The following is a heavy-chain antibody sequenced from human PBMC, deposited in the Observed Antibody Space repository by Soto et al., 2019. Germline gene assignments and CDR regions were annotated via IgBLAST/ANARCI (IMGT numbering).Heavy chain of an antibody. CDR1: GYTFTSYG. V-gene: IGHV1-18*01. CDR3: ARNRGSYALDY. J-gene: IGHJ4*02. CDR2: ISANNGNT. D-gene: IGHD1-26*01. Sequence: QVQLVQSGAEVKKPGASVKVSCKASGYTFTSYGISWVRQAPGQGLDWMGWISANNGNTNYAQKLQGRVTMTTDTPPRQAYMELTGLGSDNTAVYYWARNRGSYALDYGGQGTLVTVSS.